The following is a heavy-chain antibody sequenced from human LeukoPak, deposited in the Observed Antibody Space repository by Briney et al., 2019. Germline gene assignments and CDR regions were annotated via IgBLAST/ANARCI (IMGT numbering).Heavy chain of an antibody. CDR3: AKVGISGYNFDY. CDR2: ISWNSGSI. V-gene: IGHV3-9*01. CDR1: GFTFDDYA. J-gene: IGHJ4*02. D-gene: IGHD3-22*01. Sequence: PGGSLRPSCAASGFTFDDYAMHWVRQAPGKGLEWVSGISWNSGSIGYADSVKGRFTISRGNAKNSLYLQMNSLRAEDTALYYCAKVGISGYNFDYWGQGTLVTVSS.